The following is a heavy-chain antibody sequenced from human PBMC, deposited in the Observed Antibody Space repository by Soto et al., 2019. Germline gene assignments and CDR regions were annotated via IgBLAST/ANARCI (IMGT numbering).Heavy chain of an antibody. CDR3: ANQLGPYWYFDL. V-gene: IGHV4-34*01. CDR2: INHSGST. CDR1: GGSFSGYY. J-gene: IGHJ2*01. Sequence: SETLSLTCAVYGGSFSGYYWSWIRQPPGKGLEWIGEINHSGSTNYNPSLKSRVTISVDTSKNQFSLKLSSVTAADTAVYYCANQLGPYWYFDLWGRGTLVTVSS. D-gene: IGHD7-27*01.